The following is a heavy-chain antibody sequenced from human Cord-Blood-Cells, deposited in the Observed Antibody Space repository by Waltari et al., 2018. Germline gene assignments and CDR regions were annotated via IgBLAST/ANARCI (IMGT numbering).Heavy chain of an antibody. CDR3: ARHRYYYDSSGYCDY. D-gene: IGHD3-22*01. CDR2: IYPGDSDT. Sequence: EVQLVQSGAEVKKPGESLKISCKGSGYSFTSYWICWVRQMPGKGLEWMGIIYPGDSDTRYSPSFQGQVTISADKSISTAYLQWSSLKASDTAMYYCARHRYYYDSSGYCDYWGQGTLVTVSS. CDR1: GYSFTSYW. V-gene: IGHV5-51*01. J-gene: IGHJ4*02.